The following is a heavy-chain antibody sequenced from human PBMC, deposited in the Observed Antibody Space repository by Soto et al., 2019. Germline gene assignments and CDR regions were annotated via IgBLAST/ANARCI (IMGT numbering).Heavy chain of an antibody. CDR1: GFAFSGSA. D-gene: IGHD5-18*01. J-gene: IGHJ5*01. CDR2: IRSKGHNYAT. CDR3: TRGLFSYGYSGIVWMDP. Sequence: GGSLRLSCAASGFAFSGSAMYWVRQASGKGPEWVGRIRSKGHNYATEYAASVKGRFTISRDDSKNTAYLQMNSLQTEDTAVYYCTRGLFSYGYSGIVWMDPWGQGTLVTVSS. V-gene: IGHV3-73*01.